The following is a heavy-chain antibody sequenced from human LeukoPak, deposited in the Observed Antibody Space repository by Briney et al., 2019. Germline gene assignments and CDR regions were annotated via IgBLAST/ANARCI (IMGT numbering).Heavy chain of an antibody. CDR1: GFTFSSYS. D-gene: IGHD6-19*01. CDR3: ARDTSSGWSDPDY. J-gene: IGHJ4*02. V-gene: IGHV3-21*01. CDR2: ISSSSYI. Sequence: GSLRLSCAASGFTFSSYSMNWVRQAPGKGLEWVSSISSSSYIYYADSVKGRFTISRDNAKNSLYLQMNSLRAEDTAVYYCARDTSSGWSDPDYWGQGTLVTVSS.